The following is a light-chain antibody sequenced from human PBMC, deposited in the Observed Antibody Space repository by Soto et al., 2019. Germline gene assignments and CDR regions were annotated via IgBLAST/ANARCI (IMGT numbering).Light chain of an antibody. CDR2: EVS. J-gene: IGLJ1*01. Sequence: QSVLTQPASVSGSPGQSITISCTGTSSDVGNYKYVSWYQQHPGKAPKLMIYEVSNRPSGVSNRFSGSKSGNTASLTISGLQAEDETDYYCGAWENSLTVYVFGSGTKVTVL. CDR3: GAWENSLTVYV. V-gene: IGLV2-14*01. CDR1: SSDVGNYKY.